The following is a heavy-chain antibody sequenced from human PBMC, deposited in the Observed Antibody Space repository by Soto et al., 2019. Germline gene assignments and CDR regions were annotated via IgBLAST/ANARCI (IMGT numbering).Heavy chain of an antibody. CDR1: GGSFSGYY. Sequence: SEHLALTCAVYGGSFSGYYWSWIRQPPGKGLEWIGEINHSGSTNYNPSLKSRVTISVDTSKNQFSLKLSSVTAADTAVYYCARGRGVATSLNGCDPWVQGTLVT. D-gene: IGHD5-12*01. CDR3: ARGRGVATSLNGCDP. V-gene: IGHV4-34*01. CDR2: INHSGST. J-gene: IGHJ5*02.